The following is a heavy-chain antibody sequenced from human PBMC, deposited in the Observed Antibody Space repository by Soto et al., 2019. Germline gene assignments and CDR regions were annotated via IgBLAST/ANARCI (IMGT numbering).Heavy chain of an antibody. CDR3: AKARWVAAAPVDY. J-gene: IGHJ4*02. D-gene: IGHD6-13*01. V-gene: IGHV3-64*04. CDR1: VFTFSSYA. CDR2: ISSNGGST. Sequence: GGSLRLSCSASVFTFSSYAMHWVRQAPGKGLEYVSAISSNGGSTYYADSVKGRFTISRDNSKNTLYLQMNSLRAEDTAVYYCAKARWVAAAPVDYWGQGTLVTVSS.